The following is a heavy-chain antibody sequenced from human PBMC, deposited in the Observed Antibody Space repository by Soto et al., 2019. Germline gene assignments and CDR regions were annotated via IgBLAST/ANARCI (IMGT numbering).Heavy chain of an antibody. CDR1: GGSISSGGYY. CDR3: ASSSWYDYFDY. CDR2: IYYGGST. V-gene: IGHV4-31*03. J-gene: IGHJ4*02. Sequence: SETLSLTCTVSGGSISSGGYYGSWIRQHPGKGLEWIGYIYYGGSTYYNPSLKSRVTMSVDTSKNQFSLKLSSVTAADTAVYYCASSSWYDYFDYWGQGTLVTVSS. D-gene: IGHD6-13*01.